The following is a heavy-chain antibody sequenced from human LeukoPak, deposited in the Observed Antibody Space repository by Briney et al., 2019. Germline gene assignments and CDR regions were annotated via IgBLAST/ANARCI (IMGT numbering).Heavy chain of an antibody. V-gene: IGHV3-21*01. Sequence: GGSLRLSCAASGFTFSSYSMNWVRQAPGKGLEWVSSISSSSSYIYYADSVKGRFTISRNNAKNSLYLQMNSLRAEDTAVYYCAREPPRKVGATTDFDYWGQGTLVTVSS. CDR3: AREPPRKVGATTDFDY. CDR2: ISSSSSYI. D-gene: IGHD1-26*01. CDR1: GFTFSSYS. J-gene: IGHJ4*02.